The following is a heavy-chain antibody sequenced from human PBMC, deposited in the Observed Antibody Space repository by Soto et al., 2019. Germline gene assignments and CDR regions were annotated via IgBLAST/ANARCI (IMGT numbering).Heavy chain of an antibody. CDR2: TRNKANSYTT. V-gene: IGHV3-72*01. D-gene: IGHD4-17*01. J-gene: IGHJ6*03. Sequence: EVQLVESGGGLVQPGGSLRLSCAASGFTFSDHYMDWVRQAPGKGLEWVGRTRNKANSYTTEYAASVKGRFTISRDDSKNSLYLQMNSLTTVDTAVYYCARVATVTTYYYYYYMDVWGKGTTVTVSS. CDR3: ARVATVTTYYYYYYMDV. CDR1: GFTFSDHY.